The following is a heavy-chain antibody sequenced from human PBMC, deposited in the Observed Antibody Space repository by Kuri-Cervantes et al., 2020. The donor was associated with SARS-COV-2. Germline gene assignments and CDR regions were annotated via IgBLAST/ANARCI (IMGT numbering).Heavy chain of an antibody. CDR3: AKDYWGRAFDY. CDR1: GFTFSSYG. Sequence: GESLKISCAASGFTFSSYGMHWVRQAPGKGLEWVSAISGSGGSTYYADSVKGRFTISRDNSKNTLYLQMNSLRAEDTAVYYCAKDYWGRAFDYWGQGTLVTVSS. D-gene: IGHD2-21*01. J-gene: IGHJ4*02. V-gene: IGHV3-23*01. CDR2: ISGSGGST.